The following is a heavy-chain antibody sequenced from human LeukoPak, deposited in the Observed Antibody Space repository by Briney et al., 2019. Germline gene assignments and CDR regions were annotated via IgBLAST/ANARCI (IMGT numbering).Heavy chain of an antibody. CDR3: AEDIQASVSSGLDY. V-gene: IGHV3-9*01. J-gene: IGHJ4*02. Sequence: GGSLRLSCAASGFTFDDYAMHWVRQAPGKGLEWVSGISWNSGSIGYADSVRGRFTISRDNAKNSLYLQMNSLRAEDTALYYCAEDIQASVSSGLDYWGQGTLVTVSS. CDR1: GFTFDDYA. CDR2: ISWNSGSI. D-gene: IGHD3-22*01.